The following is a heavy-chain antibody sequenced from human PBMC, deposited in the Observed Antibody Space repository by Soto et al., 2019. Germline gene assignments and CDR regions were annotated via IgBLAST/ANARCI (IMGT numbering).Heavy chain of an antibody. CDR3: ARRSGRKFDY. CDR2: IYYSGST. CDR1: GGSISSYY. J-gene: IGHJ4*02. Sequence: ETLSLTCTVSGGSISSYYWSWIRQPPGKGLEWIGYIYYSGSTNYNPSLKSRVTISVDTSKNQFSLKLSSVTAADTAVYYCARRSGRKFDYWGQGTLVTVSS. D-gene: IGHD2-15*01. V-gene: IGHV4-59*08.